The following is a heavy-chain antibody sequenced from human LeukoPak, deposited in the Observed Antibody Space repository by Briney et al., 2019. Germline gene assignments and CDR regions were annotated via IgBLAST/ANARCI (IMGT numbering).Heavy chain of an antibody. CDR3: ASQYDWSVS. J-gene: IGHJ5*02. V-gene: IGHV4-30-4*08. D-gene: IGHD3-16*01. CDR1: GGSITTYDYY. Sequence: PSETLPLTCTVSGGSITTYDYYWSWIRQPPGKGLEWLGFISYSENTIYSPSLKSRVTISVDTSKNQFSLNLTSVTAADTAVYYCASQYDWSVSWGQGTLVTVSS. CDR2: ISYSENT.